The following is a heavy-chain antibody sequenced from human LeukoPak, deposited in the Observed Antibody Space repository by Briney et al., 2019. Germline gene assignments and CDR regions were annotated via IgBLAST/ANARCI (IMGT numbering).Heavy chain of an antibody. V-gene: IGHV3-23*01. CDR1: GFTFSSYA. CDR2: ISGSGGST. Sequence: PGRSLRLSCAASGFTFSSYAMSWVRQAPGKGLEWVSAISGSGGSTYYADSVKGRFTISRDNSKNTLYLQMNSLRAEDTAVYYCAKAPIQKRYYYGMDVWGQGTTVTVSS. J-gene: IGHJ6*02. D-gene: IGHD2-2*02. CDR3: AKAPIQKRYYYGMDV.